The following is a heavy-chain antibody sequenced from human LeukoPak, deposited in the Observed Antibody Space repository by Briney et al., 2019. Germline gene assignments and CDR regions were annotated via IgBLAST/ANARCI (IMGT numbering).Heavy chain of an antibody. CDR2: MNPNSGNT. CDR3: ARNCSSTSCYPYYGMDV. J-gene: IGHJ6*02. CDR1: GYTFTSYD. V-gene: IGHV1-8*01. Sequence: ASVKVSCKASGYTFTSYDINWVRQATGQGLEWMGWMNPNSGNTGYAQKFQGRVTMTRDTSISTAYMELSRLRSDDTAVYYCARNCSSTSCYPYYGMDVWGQGTTVTVSS. D-gene: IGHD2-2*01.